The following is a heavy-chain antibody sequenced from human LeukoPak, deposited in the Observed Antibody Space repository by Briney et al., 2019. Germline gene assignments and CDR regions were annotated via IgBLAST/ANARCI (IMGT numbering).Heavy chain of an antibody. D-gene: IGHD3-3*01. V-gene: IGHV3-23*01. CDR1: GFTFSSYA. CDR3: ARDLGTRYDFWSGYFRRFDP. J-gene: IGHJ5*02. Sequence: GGSLRLSCAASGFTFSSYAMSWVRQAPGKGLEWVSAISGSGGSTYYADSVKGRFTISRDNSKNTLYLQMNSLRAEDTAVYYCARDLGTRYDFWSGYFRRFDPWGQGTLVTVSS. CDR2: ISGSGGST.